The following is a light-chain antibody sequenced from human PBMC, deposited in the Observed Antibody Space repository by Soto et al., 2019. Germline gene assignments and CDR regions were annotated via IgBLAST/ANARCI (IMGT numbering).Light chain of an antibody. V-gene: IGKV1-5*01. CDR3: QQYNSYPIT. J-gene: IGKJ5*01. Sequence: DIQITQSPATPSASVVYRVTITSRASQSIRSLLAWYQQKPGKAPKVLIYDASSLGSGVPSRFSGSGSGTEFTLTISSLQPDDFATYFCQQYNSYPITFGQGTRLEIK. CDR1: QSIRSL. CDR2: DAS.